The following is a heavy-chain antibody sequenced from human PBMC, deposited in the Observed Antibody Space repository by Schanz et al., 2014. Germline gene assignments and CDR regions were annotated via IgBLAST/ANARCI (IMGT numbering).Heavy chain of an antibody. J-gene: IGHJ4*02. CDR1: GFMFSSYG. Sequence: VQLVESGGGVVQPGRSLRLSCAASGFMFSSYGMHWVRQAPGKGLEWLSYISDSGTYTNYADSVKGRFTISRDNSKNTLYLQMNSLRAEDTAVYYCAKVRYSSGWRGDYFDEWGQGTLVTVAS. CDR2: ISDSGTYT. D-gene: IGHD6-25*01. V-gene: IGHV3-21*05. CDR3: AKVRYSSGWRGDYFDE.